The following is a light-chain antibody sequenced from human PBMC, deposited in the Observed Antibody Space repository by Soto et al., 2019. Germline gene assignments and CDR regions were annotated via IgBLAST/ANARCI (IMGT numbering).Light chain of an antibody. J-gene: IGLJ1*01. CDR3: SSYTSSSLYV. V-gene: IGLV2-14*01. CDR1: SSDVGGYNY. Sequence: ALTHPASVSGSPGQSITITCTGTSSDVGGYNYVSWYQQHPAKAPKLMIYDVSNRPSGVSNRFSGSKSGNTASLTISGLQAEDEADYYCSSYTSSSLYVFGTGTKVT. CDR2: DVS.